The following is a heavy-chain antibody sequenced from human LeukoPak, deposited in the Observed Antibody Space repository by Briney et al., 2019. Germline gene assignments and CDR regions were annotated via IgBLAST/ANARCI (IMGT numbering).Heavy chain of an antibody. CDR2: IGTAGDT. CDR3: ARVVKVPEGAWFDP. D-gene: IGHD1-1*01. J-gene: IGHJ5*02. V-gene: IGHV3-13*01. Sequence: PGGSLRLSCAASAFTFSSYDMHWVRQATGKGLEWVSAIGTAGDTYYPGSVKGRFTISRENAKNSLYLQMNSLRAGDTAVYYCARVVKVPEGAWFDPWGQGTLVTVSS. CDR1: AFTFSSYD.